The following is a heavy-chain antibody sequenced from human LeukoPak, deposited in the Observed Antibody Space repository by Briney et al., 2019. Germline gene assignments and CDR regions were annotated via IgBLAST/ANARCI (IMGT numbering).Heavy chain of an antibody. J-gene: IGHJ4*02. CDR2: ISAYNGNT. D-gene: IGHD3-3*01. CDR3: AREGYDFWSGYSGDY. V-gene: IGHV1-18*01. Sequence: ASVKVSCKASGYTFTSYGISWVRQAPGQGLEWMGWISAYNGNTNYAQKLQGRVTMTTDTSTSTAYMELRSLRSDDTAAYYCAREGYDFWSGYSGDYWGQGTLVTVSS. CDR1: GYTFTSYG.